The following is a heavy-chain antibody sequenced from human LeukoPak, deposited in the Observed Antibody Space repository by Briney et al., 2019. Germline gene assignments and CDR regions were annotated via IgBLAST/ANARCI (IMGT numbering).Heavy chain of an antibody. Sequence: RASVKVSCKASGYTFTGYYMHWVRQAPGQGLEWMGWINPNSGGTNYAQKFQGRVTMTRDTSISTAYMELSRLRSDDTAVYYCARAISYDSSGYGWGYWGQGTLVTVSS. CDR3: ARAISYDSSGYGWGY. D-gene: IGHD3-22*01. CDR1: GYTFTGYY. V-gene: IGHV1-2*02. CDR2: INPNSGGT. J-gene: IGHJ4*02.